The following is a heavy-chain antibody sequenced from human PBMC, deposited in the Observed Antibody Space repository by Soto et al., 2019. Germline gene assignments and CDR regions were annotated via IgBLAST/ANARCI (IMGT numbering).Heavy chain of an antibody. CDR2: IIPILGIA. CDR1: GGTFSSYT. J-gene: IGHJ6*03. D-gene: IGHD2-15*01. V-gene: IGHV1-69*02. Sequence: SVKVSCKASGGTFSSYTISWVRQAPGQGLEWMGRIIPILGIANYAQKIQGRVTITADKSTGTAYMELSSLRSEDTAVYYCASGYCSGGSCYSAGYYYYMDVWGKGTTVTVSS. CDR3: ASGYCSGGSCYSAGYYYYMDV.